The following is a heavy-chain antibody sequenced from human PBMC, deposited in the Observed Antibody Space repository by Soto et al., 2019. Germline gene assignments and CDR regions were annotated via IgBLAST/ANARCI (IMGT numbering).Heavy chain of an antibody. CDR3: SRGSYFGY. V-gene: IGHV3-30-3*01. J-gene: IGHJ4*02. CDR1: GFTFSSYA. Sequence: QVQLVESGGGVVQPGRSLRLSCAASGFTFSSYAMHWVRQAPGKGLEWVAGISYDGSNKYYADSVKGRFTISRDNSKNTLYLQMNSLRAEDTAVYYCSRGSYFGYWGQRTLVTVSS. CDR2: ISYDGSNK.